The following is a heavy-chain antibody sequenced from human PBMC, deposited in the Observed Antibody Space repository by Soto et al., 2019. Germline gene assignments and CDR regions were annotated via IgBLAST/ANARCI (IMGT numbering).Heavy chain of an antibody. CDR3: ARESHTVANTDFDY. CDR2: ISSSDGTR. V-gene: IGHV3-48*03. D-gene: IGHD4-17*01. J-gene: IGHJ4*02. CDR1: GFTFRAFE. Sequence: EVQLVESGGDLVQPGGSLRLSCAASGFTFRAFEMNWVRQAPGKGLDWVSYISSSDGTRYYADSVKGRFTISRDNAKSSLYLQMNSLRAEDTAVYYCARESHTVANTDFDYWGQGTLVTVSS.